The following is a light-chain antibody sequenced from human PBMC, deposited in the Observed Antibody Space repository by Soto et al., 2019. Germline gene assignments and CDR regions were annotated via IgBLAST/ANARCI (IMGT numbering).Light chain of an antibody. Sequence: DIQMTQSPSILSASVGDRVTITCRASQSLGTSLAWYQQRPGKAPKLLIYKASSLESGVPSRFSGSGSGTEFTLTISSLQPDDFATYYCQQYKTYSFGQGTKVEIK. CDR3: QQYKTYS. J-gene: IGKJ1*01. CDR1: QSLGTS. CDR2: KAS. V-gene: IGKV1-5*03.